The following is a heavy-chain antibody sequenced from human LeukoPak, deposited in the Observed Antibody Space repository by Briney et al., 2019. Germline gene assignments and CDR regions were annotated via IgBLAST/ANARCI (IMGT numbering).Heavy chain of an antibody. D-gene: IGHD2-15*01. CDR1: GFTSSNYW. V-gene: IGHV3-7*01. J-gene: IGHJ6*02. CDR3: ARDEACSGGNCYGLDV. CDR2: IKQDGSEI. Sequence: GGSLRLSCAASGFTSSNYWMSWVRQAPGKGLEWVANIKQDGSEIYYVASVKGRFTISRDNAKNSLYLQMNSLRAEDTAVYYCARDEACSGGNCYGLDVWGQGTTVTVSS.